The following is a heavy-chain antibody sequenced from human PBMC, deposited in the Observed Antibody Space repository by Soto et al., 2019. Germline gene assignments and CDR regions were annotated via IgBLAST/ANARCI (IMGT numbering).Heavy chain of an antibody. D-gene: IGHD6-19*01. CDR1: GFTFSSYA. J-gene: IGHJ4*02. CDR3: ARDQMAEQWLAPTSPFDY. Sequence: GGSLRLSCAASGFTFSSYAMHWVRQAPGKGLEWVAVISYDGSNKYYADSVKGRFTISRDNSKNTLYLQMNSLRAEDTAVYYCARDQMAEQWLAPTSPFDYWGQGTLVTVSS. CDR2: ISYDGSNK. V-gene: IGHV3-30-3*01.